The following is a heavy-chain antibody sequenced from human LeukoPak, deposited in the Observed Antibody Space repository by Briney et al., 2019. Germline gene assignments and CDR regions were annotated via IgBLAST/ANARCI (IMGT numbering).Heavy chain of an antibody. CDR1: GFTFSSYW. CDR3: TRGRSAAGPLHYFDS. J-gene: IGHJ4*02. CDR2: IQSDGSST. Sequence: GGSLRLSCAASGFTFSSYWMHWVRQAPGKGLVWVSRIQSDGSSTTYADSVKGRFTISRDNAKNTVYLQMNSLRAEDTAVYYCTRGRSAAGPLHYFDSWGQGTLVTVSS. V-gene: IGHV3-74*01. D-gene: IGHD6-13*01.